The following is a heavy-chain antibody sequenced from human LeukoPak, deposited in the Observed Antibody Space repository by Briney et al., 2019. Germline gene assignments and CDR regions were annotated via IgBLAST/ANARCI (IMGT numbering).Heavy chain of an antibody. CDR1: GFTFSACE. V-gene: IGHV3-48*03. Sequence: PGGSLRLSCAISGFTFSACELTWVRQAPGKGLEWVSYISRSGSTRYYADSVKGRFTISRDNSKNTLYLQMNSLRAEDTAVYYCARDSGRFDVFDIWGQGTMVTVSS. J-gene: IGHJ3*02. CDR3: ARDSGRFDVFDI. CDR2: ISRSGSTR. D-gene: IGHD3-10*01.